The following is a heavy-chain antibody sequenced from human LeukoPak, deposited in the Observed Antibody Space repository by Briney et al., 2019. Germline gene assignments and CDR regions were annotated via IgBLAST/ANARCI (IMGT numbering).Heavy chain of an antibody. Sequence: GGTLRLSCAASGFTFSTYGMNWVRQAPGKGLEWVSGITPDAGRTYYADSVKGRFTIYRDNSKNIVYLQMNSLGAEDTAVYYCVQDWAWGAYGYWGQGTLVTVSS. J-gene: IGHJ4*02. V-gene: IGHV3-23*01. CDR2: ITPDAGRT. D-gene: IGHD2-21*01. CDR1: GFTFSTYG. CDR3: VQDWAWGAYGY.